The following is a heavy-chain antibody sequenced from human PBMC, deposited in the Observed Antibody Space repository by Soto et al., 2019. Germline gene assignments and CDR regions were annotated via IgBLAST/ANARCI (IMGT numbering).Heavy chain of an antibody. J-gene: IGHJ4*01. CDR2: IIPIFGTA. CDR1: GGTFSSYA. Sequence: QVQLVQSGAEVKKPGSSVKVSCKASGGTFSSYAISWVRQAPGQGLEWMGGIIPIFGTANYAQKFQGRVTITADESTSTAYMELSSLRSEDTAVYYCARVPHLDMITFGGVIVDYWGHGTLVTVSS. D-gene: IGHD3-16*02. CDR3: ARVPHLDMITFGGVIVDY. V-gene: IGHV1-69*01.